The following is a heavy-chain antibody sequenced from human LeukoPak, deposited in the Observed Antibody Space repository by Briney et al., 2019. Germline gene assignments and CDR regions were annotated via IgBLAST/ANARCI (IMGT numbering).Heavy chain of an antibody. J-gene: IGHJ6*03. CDR3: ARENSSSWYWDNYYYYYMDV. D-gene: IGHD6-13*01. V-gene: IGHV1-2*02. CDR1: GYTFTGYY. Sequence: EASVKVSCKASGYTFTGYYMHWVRQAPGQGLEWMGWINPNSGGTNYAQRFQGRVTMTRDTSISTAYMELSRLRSDDTAVYYCARENSSSWYWDNYYYYYMDVWGKGTTVTVSS. CDR2: INPNSGGT.